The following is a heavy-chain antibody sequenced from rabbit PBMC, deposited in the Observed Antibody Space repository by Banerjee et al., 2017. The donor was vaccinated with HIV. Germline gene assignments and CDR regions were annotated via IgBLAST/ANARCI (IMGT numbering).Heavy chain of an antibody. Sequence: QEQLVESGGGLFKPGASLTLPCTSSGFSFSSSYYMCWVRQAPGKVLEWIACISAGSSGNTYYASWTNGRFTISKTSSTVDLKMTSLTVADTATYFCARGPTSGDYGFNLWGPGTLVTVS. V-gene: IGHV1S45*01. D-gene: IGHD2-1*01. CDR1: GFSFSSSYY. CDR3: ARGPTSGDYGFNL. CDR2: ISAGSSGNT. J-gene: IGHJ4*01.